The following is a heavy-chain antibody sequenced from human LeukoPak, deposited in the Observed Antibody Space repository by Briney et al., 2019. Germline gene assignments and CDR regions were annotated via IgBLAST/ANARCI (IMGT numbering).Heavy chain of an antibody. D-gene: IGHD1-1*01. CDR2: MNPNSGNT. CDR1: GYTFTSYD. V-gene: IGHV1-8*03. Sequence: GASVKVSCKASGYTFTSYDINWVRQATGQGLEWMGWMNPNSGNTGYAQKFQGRVTITRNTSISTAYMELSSLRSEDTAVYYCATAVQQDPPSYYYYYYMDVWGKGTTVTVSS. CDR3: ATAVQQDPPSYYYYYYMDV. J-gene: IGHJ6*03.